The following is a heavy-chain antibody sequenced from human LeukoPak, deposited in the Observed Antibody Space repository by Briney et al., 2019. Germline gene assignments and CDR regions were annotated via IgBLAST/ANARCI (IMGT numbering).Heavy chain of an antibody. Sequence: GGSLRLSCAASGFTVSSNYMSWVRQAPGKGLEGVSYISSSGSTIYYADSVKGRFTISSDNAKNSLYLQMNSLRAEDTAVYYCARDRYGSGSWGQGTLVTVSS. J-gene: IGHJ4*02. CDR1: GFTVSSNY. CDR2: ISSSGSTI. D-gene: IGHD3-10*01. V-gene: IGHV3-11*01. CDR3: ARDRYGSGS.